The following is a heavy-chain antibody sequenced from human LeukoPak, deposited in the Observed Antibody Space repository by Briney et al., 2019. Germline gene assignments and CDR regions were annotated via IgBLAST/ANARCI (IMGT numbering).Heavy chain of an antibody. Sequence: HAGGSLRLSCVVSGFTFSNYWMSWVRQAPGKGLEWVANIKQDGSEKYYVDSVKGRFTISRDNVKKSLYVQMNSLRAEDTGVYYCARDEPVGATTGWGQGTLVTVSS. CDR3: ARDEPVGATTG. CDR1: GFTFSNYW. J-gene: IGHJ4*02. D-gene: IGHD1-26*01. CDR2: IKQDGSEK. V-gene: IGHV3-7*01.